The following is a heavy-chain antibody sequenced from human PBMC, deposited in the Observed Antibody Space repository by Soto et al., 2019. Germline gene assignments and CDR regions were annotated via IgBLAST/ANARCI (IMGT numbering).Heavy chain of an antibody. Sequence: SETLSLTCTVSGGSISSYYWSWIRQPPGKGLEWIGYIYYSGSTNYNPSLKSRVTISVDTSKNQFSLELSSVTAADTAVYYCARDGIAVAGTHSDWGQGTLVTVSS. CDR1: GGSISSYY. J-gene: IGHJ4*02. CDR3: ARDGIAVAGTHSD. D-gene: IGHD6-19*01. V-gene: IGHV4-59*01. CDR2: IYYSGST.